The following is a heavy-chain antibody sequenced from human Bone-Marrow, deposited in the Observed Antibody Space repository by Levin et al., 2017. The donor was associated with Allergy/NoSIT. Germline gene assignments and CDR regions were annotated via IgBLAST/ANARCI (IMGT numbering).Heavy chain of an antibody. D-gene: IGHD3-3*01. CDR3: AREEERLDYDFWSGYRRRVWFDP. CDR2: INTNTGNP. J-gene: IGHJ5*02. Sequence: ASVKVSCKASGYTFTSYAMNWVRQAPGQGLEWMGWINTNTGNPTYAQGFTGRFVFSLDTSVSTAYLQISSLKAEDTAVYYCAREEERLDYDFWSGYRRRVWFDPWGQGTLVTVSS. V-gene: IGHV7-4-1*02. CDR1: GYTFTSYA.